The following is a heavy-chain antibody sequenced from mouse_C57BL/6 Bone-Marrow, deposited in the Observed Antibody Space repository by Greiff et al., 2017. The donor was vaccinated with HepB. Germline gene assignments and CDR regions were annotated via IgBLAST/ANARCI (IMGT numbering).Heavy chain of an antibody. D-gene: IGHD2-3*01. CDR3: GRDGCDWYDYAMDD. V-gene: IGHV2-6*03. Sequence: QVQLKQSGPGLVAPSQSLSITCTVSGFSLTSYGVHWVRQPPGKGLEWLVVIWSDGSTTYNSALKSRLSISKDNSKSKVFLKMNSLQTDDTAMYYCGRDGCDWYDYAMDDWGQGTSVTVSS. CDR2: IWSDGST. CDR1: GFSLTSYG. J-gene: IGHJ4*01.